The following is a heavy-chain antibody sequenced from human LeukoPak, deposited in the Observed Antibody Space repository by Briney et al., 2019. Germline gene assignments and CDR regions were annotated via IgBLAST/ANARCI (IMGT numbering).Heavy chain of an antibody. V-gene: IGHV1-2*02. CDR3: ASGDYGDPPLNY. J-gene: IGHJ4*02. CDR2: INPNTGGT. CDR1: GYTFTGYF. Sequence: ASVKVSCKASGYTFTGYFVHWVRQAPGQGLQWMGWINPNTGGTNYAQKFQGRVTMTRDTSISTAYMELSRLRSDVTAVYYCASGDYGDPPLNYWGQGTLVTVSS. D-gene: IGHD4/OR15-4a*01.